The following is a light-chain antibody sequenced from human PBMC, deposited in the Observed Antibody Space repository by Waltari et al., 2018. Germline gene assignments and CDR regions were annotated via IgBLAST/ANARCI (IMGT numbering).Light chain of an antibody. CDR1: EAIRND. CDR2: AAS. J-gene: IGKJ1*01. Sequence: AVQMTQSPSSLSASAGDRATITCRASEAIRNDLGWYQQKPGKAPNLLIYAASRLQDGVPSRFSGSGSGTYFTLTISSLQPEDFATYYCLQDYLYPRTFGQGTKVEIK. V-gene: IGKV1-6*01. CDR3: LQDYLYPRT.